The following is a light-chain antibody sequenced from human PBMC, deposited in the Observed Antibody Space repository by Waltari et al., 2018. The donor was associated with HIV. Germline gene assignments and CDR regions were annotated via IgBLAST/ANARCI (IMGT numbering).Light chain of an antibody. CDR1: QSISNN. CDR2: GAS. Sequence: EIVMTQSPVTLSVSPGDRASLSCRASQSISNNLAWYQHKPGQAPRLLIYGASTRATGIPARFSGSGSGTDFTLTISSLEPEDFAVYYCQQRSNWPPGYTFGQGTKLEIK. CDR3: QQRSNWPPGYT. J-gene: IGKJ2*01. V-gene: IGKV3-15*01.